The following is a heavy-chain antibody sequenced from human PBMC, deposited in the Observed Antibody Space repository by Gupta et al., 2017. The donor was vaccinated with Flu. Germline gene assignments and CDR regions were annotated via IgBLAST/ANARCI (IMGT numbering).Heavy chain of an antibody. D-gene: IGHD3-22*01. CDR3: AKDLXTGYYDSSGYYYGGSIDY. J-gene: IGHJ4*02. V-gene: IGHV3-30*18. CDR1: GFTFSCSG. CDR2: VSYDGRNY. Sequence: QVQLVESGGGVVQPGRSLRLSCAASGFTFSCSGMHWVRQAPGQGLGWVAVVSYDGRNYYYTDSVKGRFTISRDNSQKTLFLQMNSLRPEDTAXYXCAKDLXTGYYDSSGYYYGGSIDYWGQGTLVTVSS.